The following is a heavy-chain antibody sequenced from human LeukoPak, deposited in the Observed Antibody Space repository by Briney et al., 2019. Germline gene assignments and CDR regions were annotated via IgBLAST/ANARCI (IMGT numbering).Heavy chain of an antibody. D-gene: IGHD6-19*01. CDR2: ISGGTT. J-gene: IGHJ4*02. Sequence: GGSLRLSCTASGFTFGDYLMSWFRQALGKGLEWIGFISGGTTEYAASVKGRSTISRDDSTSIAYLQMNSLTTEDTAVYYCSRGSGWLSVYWGQGTLVTVSS. CDR1: GFTFGDYL. CDR3: SRGSGWLSVY. V-gene: IGHV3-49*03.